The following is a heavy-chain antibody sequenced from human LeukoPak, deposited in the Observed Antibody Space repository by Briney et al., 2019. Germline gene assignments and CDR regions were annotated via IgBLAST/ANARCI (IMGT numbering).Heavy chain of an antibody. CDR3: AKDTSRRDGYNFDY. CDR2: ISGGGGST. D-gene: IGHD5-24*01. Sequence: PGGSLRLSCAASGFTFDDYAMHWVRQAPGKGLEWVSLISGGGGSTYYADSVKGRFTISRDNSKNSLYLQMNSLRTEDTALYYCAKDTSRRDGYNFDYWGQGTLVTVSS. CDR1: GFTFDDYA. V-gene: IGHV3-43*02. J-gene: IGHJ4*02.